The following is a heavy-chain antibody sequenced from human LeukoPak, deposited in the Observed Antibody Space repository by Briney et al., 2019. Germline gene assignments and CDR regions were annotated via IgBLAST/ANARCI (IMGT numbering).Heavy chain of an antibody. Sequence: GGSLRLSCAASGFTFSSYSMNWVRQAPGKGLEWVPSISSSSSYIYYADSVKGRFTISRDNAKNSLYLQMNSLRAEDTAVYYCARSGSEVPAATNWFDPWGQGTLVTVSS. V-gene: IGHV3-21*01. CDR2: ISSSSSYI. J-gene: IGHJ5*02. CDR3: ARSGSEVPAATNWFDP. D-gene: IGHD2-2*01. CDR1: GFTFSSYS.